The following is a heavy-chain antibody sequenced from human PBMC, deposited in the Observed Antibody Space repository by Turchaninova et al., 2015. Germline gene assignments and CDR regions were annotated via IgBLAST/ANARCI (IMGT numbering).Heavy chain of an antibody. D-gene: IGHD4-17*01. Sequence: QVQLQQWGAGLLKPSETLSLTCGVNDGSFSGYYWSWIRQPPGKGLEGIGEINRRGSTTDNPSLKSRVSISRDTSKNQVSLNLTSVTAADTAVYYCAKSDRNTVTTHYWGQGTLVTVSS. J-gene: IGHJ4*02. V-gene: IGHV4-34*01. CDR1: DGSFSGYY. CDR3: AKSDRNTVTTHY. CDR2: INRRGST.